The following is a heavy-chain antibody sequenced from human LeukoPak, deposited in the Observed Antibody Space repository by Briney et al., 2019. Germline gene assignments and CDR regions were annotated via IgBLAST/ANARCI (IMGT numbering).Heavy chain of an antibody. V-gene: IGHV4-34*01. CDR1: SGSFSGYY. Sequence: SETLSLTCAVYSGSFSGYYWSWIRQPPGKGLEWIGEINHSGSTNYNPSLKSRVTISIDTSKNQFSPKLSSVTAADTAVYYCVRDHDNSSGWYVGWFDPWGQGTLVTVSS. D-gene: IGHD6-19*01. CDR2: INHSGST. J-gene: IGHJ5*02. CDR3: VRDHDNSSGWYVGWFDP.